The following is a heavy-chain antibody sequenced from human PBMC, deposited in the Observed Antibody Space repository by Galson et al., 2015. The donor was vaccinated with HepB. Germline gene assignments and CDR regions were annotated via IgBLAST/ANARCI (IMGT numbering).Heavy chain of an antibody. CDR3: ARDNWGLDY. CDR1: GFTFSSFA. Sequence: SLRLSCAASGFTFSSFAMSWVRQAPGKGLEWVGLVRKKPDSYTTDYAASVEGRFIISRDDSKNSVYLQMNNLKIEDTAVYYCARDNWGLDYWGRGTQVTVSS. J-gene: IGHJ4*02. CDR2: VRKKPDSYTT. D-gene: IGHD7-27*01. V-gene: IGHV3-72*01.